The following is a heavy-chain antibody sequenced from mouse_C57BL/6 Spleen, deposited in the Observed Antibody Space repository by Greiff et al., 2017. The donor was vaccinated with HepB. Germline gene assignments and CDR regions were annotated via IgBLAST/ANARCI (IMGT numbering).Heavy chain of an antibody. CDR3: ARKGIYYDYDDWFAY. V-gene: IGHV1-55*01. J-gene: IGHJ3*01. CDR2: IYPGSGST. Sequence: QVQLQQPGAELVKPGASVKMSCKASGYTFTSYWITWVKQRPGQGLEWIGDIYPGSGSTNYNEKFKSKATLTVDTSSSTAYMQRSSLTSEDSAVYYCARKGIYYDYDDWFAYWGQGTLVTVSA. D-gene: IGHD2-4*01. CDR1: GYTFTSYW.